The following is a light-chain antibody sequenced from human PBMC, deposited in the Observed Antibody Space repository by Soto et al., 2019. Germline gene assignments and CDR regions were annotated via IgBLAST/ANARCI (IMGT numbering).Light chain of an antibody. CDR3: QQFQAYSLT. Sequence: QLTQSPSSLSASVGDRVTIPCRASQDISTSLAWYQQKPGKPPKLLIYDASTLECGVPSRFSGRGSGTDFTLTISSLQPEDFATYFCQQFQAYSLTFGGGTRVDIK. CDR2: DAS. J-gene: IGKJ4*01. V-gene: IGKV1-13*02. CDR1: QDISTS.